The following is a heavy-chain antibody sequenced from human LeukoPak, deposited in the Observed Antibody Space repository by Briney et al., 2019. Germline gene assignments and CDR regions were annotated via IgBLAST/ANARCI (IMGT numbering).Heavy chain of an antibody. CDR3: ARDPSSGWYVGLDN. CDR1: GFTFSDSY. D-gene: IGHD6-19*01. J-gene: IGHJ4*02. Sequence: GGSLRLSCAASGFTFSDSYMSWIRQAPGKGLEWVSYISDSGSTIYYADSVKGRFTISRDNAKHSLYLQMNSLRAEDTAMYYCARDPSSGWYVGLDNWGQGTLVTVSS. CDR2: ISDSGSTI. V-gene: IGHV3-11*01.